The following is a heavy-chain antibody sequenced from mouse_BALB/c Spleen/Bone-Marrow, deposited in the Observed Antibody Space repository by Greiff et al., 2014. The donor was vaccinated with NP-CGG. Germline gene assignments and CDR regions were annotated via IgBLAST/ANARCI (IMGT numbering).Heavy chain of an antibody. J-gene: IGHJ4*01. CDR1: GFSLTNYG. CDR2: IWAGGST. CDR3: ARVTSSAVGAMDY. D-gene: IGHD3-2*02. Sequence: QVQLQQSGPGLVAPSQSLSITCTVSGFSLTNYGVHWVRQPPGKGLEWPGVIWAGGSTNYNSALMSRLSISKDNSKSQVFLKMNSLQTDDTAMYYCARVTSSAVGAMDYWGQGTSVTVSS. V-gene: IGHV2-9*02.